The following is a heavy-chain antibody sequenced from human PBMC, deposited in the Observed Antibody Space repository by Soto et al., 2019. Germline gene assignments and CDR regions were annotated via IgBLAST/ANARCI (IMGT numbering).Heavy chain of an antibody. CDR2: INAGNGNT. Sequence: QVQLVQSGAEEKKPGASVKVSCKASGYTFTSYTVHWVRQAPGQRLEWMGWINAGNGNTKYSQKLQGRVTITRDTSASTAYMELSSLRSEDTAVYYCARPPIYCSGGDCGGFGYWGQGPLVTVSS. D-gene: IGHD2-15*01. CDR3: ARPPIYCSGGDCGGFGY. J-gene: IGHJ4*02. V-gene: IGHV1-3*05. CDR1: GYTFTSYT.